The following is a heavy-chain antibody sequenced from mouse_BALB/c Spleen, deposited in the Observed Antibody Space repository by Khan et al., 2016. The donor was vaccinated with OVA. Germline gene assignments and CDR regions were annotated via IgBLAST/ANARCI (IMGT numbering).Heavy chain of an antibody. D-gene: IGHD2-14*01. Sequence: VQLQQSGAELARPGASVKMSCKASGYTFPSYTMHWVKQRPGQGLEWIGYITPSNSYTNYNQNFQDKATLTADKSSSTASMQLSSLTSEASAVSYCARKGAYYRSDGCFAYWGQGTLGTVSA. CDR1: GYTFPSYT. J-gene: IGHJ3*01. V-gene: IGHV1-4*01. CDR2: ITPSNSYT. CDR3: ARKGAYYRSDGCFAY.